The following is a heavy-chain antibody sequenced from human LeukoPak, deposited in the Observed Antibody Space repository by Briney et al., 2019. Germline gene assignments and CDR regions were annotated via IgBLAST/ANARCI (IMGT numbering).Heavy chain of an antibody. D-gene: IGHD6-13*01. V-gene: IGHV1-24*01. CDR2: FDPEDGET. CDR3: ATVGGIAAAGSRNWFDP. CDR1: GYTLTELS. J-gene: IGHJ5*02. Sequence: ASVKVSCKVSGYTLTELSMHWVRQAPGKGLEWMGGFDPEDGETIYAQKFQGRVTMTKDTSTDTAYMELSSLRSEDTAVYYCATVGGIAAAGSRNWFDPWGQGTLVTVSS.